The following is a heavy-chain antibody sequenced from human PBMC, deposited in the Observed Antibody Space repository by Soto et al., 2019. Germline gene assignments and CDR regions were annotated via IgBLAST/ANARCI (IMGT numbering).Heavy chain of an antibody. CDR1: GFTFSSYG. CDR2: ISYDGSNK. Sequence: GGSLRLSCAASGFTFSSYGMHWVRQAPGKGLEWVAVISYDGSNKYYADSVKGRFTISRDDSKNTVYLQMNSLRAEDTAGYYCTRDYEDALDPWGQGTLVTVSS. D-gene: IGHD3-16*01. V-gene: IGHV3-30*03. J-gene: IGHJ5*02. CDR3: TRDYEDALDP.